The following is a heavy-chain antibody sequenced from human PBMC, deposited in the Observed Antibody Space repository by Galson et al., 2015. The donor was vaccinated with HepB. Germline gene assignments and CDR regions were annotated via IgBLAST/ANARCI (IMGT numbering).Heavy chain of an antibody. J-gene: IGHJ4*02. V-gene: IGHV1-2*04. CDR1: GYTFTGYY. Sequence: SVKVSCKASGYTFTGYYMHWVRQAPGQGLEWMGWINPNSGGTNYAQKFQGWVTMTRDTSISTAYMELSRLRSDDTAVYYCARGPLIAVAGTALDYWGQGTLVTVSS. CDR2: INPNSGGT. CDR3: ARGPLIAVAGTALDY. D-gene: IGHD6-19*01.